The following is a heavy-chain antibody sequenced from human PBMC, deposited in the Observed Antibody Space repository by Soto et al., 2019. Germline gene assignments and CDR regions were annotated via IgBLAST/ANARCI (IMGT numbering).Heavy chain of an antibody. CDR3: ATIQWYSSSSERDYYYYMDV. CDR2: IIPILGIA. CDR1: GGTFGSYT. J-gene: IGHJ6*03. D-gene: IGHD6-6*01. V-gene: IGHV1-69*02. Sequence: ASVKVSCKASGGTFGSYTISWVRQAPGQGLEWMGRIIPILGIANYAQKFQGRVTITADKSTSTAYMELSSLRSEDTAVYYCATIQWYSSSSERDYYYYMDVWGKGTTVTVSS.